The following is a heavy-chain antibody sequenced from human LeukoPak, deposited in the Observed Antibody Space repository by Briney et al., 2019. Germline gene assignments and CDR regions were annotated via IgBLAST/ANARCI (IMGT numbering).Heavy chain of an antibody. Sequence: SETLSLTCTVSGGSISNYHWSWIRQPPGKGLEWIWYIYHSGSTKYNPSLKSRVTISVDTSKNQFSLKLSSVTAADTAVYYCARAFYCSSTSCYGGYYYAMDVWGKGTTVTVSS. J-gene: IGHJ6*04. CDR1: GGSISNYH. CDR2: IYHSGST. CDR3: ARAFYCSSTSCYGGYYYAMDV. D-gene: IGHD2-2*01. V-gene: IGHV4-59*01.